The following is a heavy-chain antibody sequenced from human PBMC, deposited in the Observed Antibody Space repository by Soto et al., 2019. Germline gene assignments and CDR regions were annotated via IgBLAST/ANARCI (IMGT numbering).Heavy chain of an antibody. V-gene: IGHV4-39*07. CDR3: ARGDAPTVTTINYFDP. CDR2: IYHSGSA. CDR1: GGSLSSGGYY. Sequence: PSDTLFLTCTVSGGSLSSGGYYWSWVRPSPGKGLEWIGEIYHSGSANYNPSLKSRVTMSVDKSKNHFSLNLTSVTAADTAVYYCARGDAPTVTTINYFDPWGQGLLVNVSS. D-gene: IGHD4-17*01. J-gene: IGHJ5*02.